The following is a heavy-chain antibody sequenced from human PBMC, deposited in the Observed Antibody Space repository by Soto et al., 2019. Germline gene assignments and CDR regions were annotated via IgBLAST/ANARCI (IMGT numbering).Heavy chain of an antibody. J-gene: IGHJ6*02. Sequence: QVTLKESGPVLVQPTETLTLTCTVYGFSLSNARMGVSWIRQPQGKALEWLEHIFSNDEKSYSTSLKSRLTISKDTSKSQVVLTMTNMDPVDTATYYCARIRAGYYYGMDVWGQGTTVTVSS. CDR3: ARIRAGYYYGMDV. CDR2: IFSNDEK. V-gene: IGHV2-26*01. CDR1: GFSLSNARMG.